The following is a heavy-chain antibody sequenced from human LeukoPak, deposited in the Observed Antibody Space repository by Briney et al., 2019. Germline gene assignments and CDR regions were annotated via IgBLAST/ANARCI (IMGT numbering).Heavy chain of an antibody. CDR1: GFTFSSYA. CDR2: ISGSGGGT. CDR3: ATGGSLITMVRGVINGAFDY. J-gene: IGHJ4*02. D-gene: IGHD3-10*01. Sequence: GGSLRLSCAASGFTFSSYAMSWVRQAPGKGLEWVSAISGSGGGTYYADSVKGRFTISRDNSKNTLYLQMNSLRAEDTAVYYCATGGSLITMVRGVINGAFDYWGQGTLVTVSS. V-gene: IGHV3-23*01.